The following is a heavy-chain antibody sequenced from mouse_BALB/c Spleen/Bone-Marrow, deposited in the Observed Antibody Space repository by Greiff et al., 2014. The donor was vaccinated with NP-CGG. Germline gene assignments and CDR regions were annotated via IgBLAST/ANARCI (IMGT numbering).Heavy chain of an antibody. V-gene: IGHV14-3*02. CDR2: IDPANGXT. D-gene: IGHD1-1*01. Sequence: EVKLQESGAELVKPGASVKLSCTASGFNIKDTYMHWVKQRPEQGLEWIGRIDPANGXTXXXXXSXGXATITADTSSNTAYLQLSSLTSEDTAVYYCAIYYYGSSGFAYWGQGTLVTVSA. J-gene: IGHJ3*01. CDR3: AIYYYGSSGFAY. CDR1: GFNIKDTY.